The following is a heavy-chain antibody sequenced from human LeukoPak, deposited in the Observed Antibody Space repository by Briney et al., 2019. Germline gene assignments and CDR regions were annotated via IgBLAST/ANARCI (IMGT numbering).Heavy chain of an antibody. CDR1: GGSISDNY. CDR2: AYYSGHT. V-gene: IGHV4-59*08. CDR3: ARSRVRGPLGY. D-gene: IGHD3-10*01. J-gene: IGHJ4*02. Sequence: SETLSLTCTVSGGSISDNYWSWIRQPPGKGLEWIGYAYYSGHTNYNSSLKSRVTMSLDTSKSQFSLRLSSVTAADTAVYYCARSRVRGPLGYWGQGTLVTVSS.